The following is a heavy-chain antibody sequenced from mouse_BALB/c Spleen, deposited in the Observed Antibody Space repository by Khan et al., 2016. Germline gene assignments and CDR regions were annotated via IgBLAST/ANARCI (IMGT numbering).Heavy chain of an antibody. V-gene: IGHV4-1*02. CDR3: TRLYSFGGSDY. CDR1: GFDFSRYW. Sequence: EVKLLESGGGLVQPGGSLKLSCAASGFDFSRYWMSWVRQAPGKGLEWIGEINPDSRTINYAPSLKGKFIISRDNVKNTLYLRRNKVSSEDTALYYCTRLYSFGGSDYWGPGTTLTVSS. J-gene: IGHJ2*01. D-gene: IGHD1-1*01. CDR2: INPDSRTI.